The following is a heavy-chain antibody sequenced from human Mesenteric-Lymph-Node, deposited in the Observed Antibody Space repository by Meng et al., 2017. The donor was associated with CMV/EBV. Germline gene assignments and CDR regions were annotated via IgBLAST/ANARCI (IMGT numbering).Heavy chain of an antibody. CDR3: VWGSTLHGDY. CDR2: IYAGGST. Sequence: LSLTCAASGFTVSTNYMSWVRQAPGKGLEWVSIIYAGGSTYYADSVEGRFTISGDNSKSSFYLQMNSLRAEDTAVYYCVWGSTLHGDYWGQGTPVTVSS. V-gene: IGHV3-53*01. D-gene: IGHD7-27*01. J-gene: IGHJ4*02. CDR1: GFTVSTNY.